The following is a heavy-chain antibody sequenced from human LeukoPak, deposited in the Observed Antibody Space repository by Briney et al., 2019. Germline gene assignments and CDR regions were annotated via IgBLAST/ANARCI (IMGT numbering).Heavy chain of an antibody. V-gene: IGHV3-23*01. CDR2: ISGSNNST. Sequence: GGSLRLSCAASGFPLSSYAMSWVRQAPGEGLEWVSGISGSNNSTYYADSVKGRFTISRDNSKNTLYLLMNSLRAEDTAVYYCAKATVASSSSNWFDPWGQGTLVTVSS. J-gene: IGHJ5*02. CDR1: GFPLSSYA. CDR3: AKATVASSSSNWFDP. D-gene: IGHD4-11*01.